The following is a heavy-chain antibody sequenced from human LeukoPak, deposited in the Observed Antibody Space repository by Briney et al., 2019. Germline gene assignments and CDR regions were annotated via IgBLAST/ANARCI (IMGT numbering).Heavy chain of an antibody. Sequence: SETLSLTCAVSGGSISSGGYSWSWIRQPPGKGLEWIGYIYHSGSTYYNPSLKSRVTTSVDTSKNQFSLKLSSVTAADTAVYYCAREGSVYYYDSSGYLDYWGQGTLVTVSS. V-gene: IGHV4-30-2*01. J-gene: IGHJ4*02. D-gene: IGHD3-22*01. CDR3: AREGSVYYYDSSGYLDY. CDR2: IYHSGST. CDR1: GGSISSGGYS.